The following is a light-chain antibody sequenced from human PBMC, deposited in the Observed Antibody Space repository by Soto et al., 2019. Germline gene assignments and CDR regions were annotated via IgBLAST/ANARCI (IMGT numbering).Light chain of an antibody. Sequence: EILMTQSPATLSVSPGETATLSCRASQRISNNLAWYQQKPDQAPRLLIYGASTRATGIPARFSGSGSGTEFTLTIHSLQSDDSAVYHCQQYSDWPPYTFGQGTKLEIK. CDR2: GAS. CDR3: QQYSDWPPYT. CDR1: QRISNN. J-gene: IGKJ2*01. V-gene: IGKV3-15*01.